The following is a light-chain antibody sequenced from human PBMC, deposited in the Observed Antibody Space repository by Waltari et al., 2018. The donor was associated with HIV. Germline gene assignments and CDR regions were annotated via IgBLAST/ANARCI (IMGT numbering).Light chain of an antibody. CDR1: SSHIGPYNL. J-gene: IGLJ3*02. CDR2: EVS. CDR3: CSYAGSSTLV. V-gene: IGLV2-23*02. Sequence: SALTQPASVSGSPGQSITISCTGTSSHIGPYNLVFWHQQHPRKAPKTLIYEVSQRPSGVSNRFSGSKSGNTTSLTISGLQAEDEADYYCCSYAGSSTLVFGGGTKVTVL.